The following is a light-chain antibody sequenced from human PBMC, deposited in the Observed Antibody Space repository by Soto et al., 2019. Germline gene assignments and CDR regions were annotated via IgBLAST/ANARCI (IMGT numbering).Light chain of an antibody. CDR3: QQYHDWGE. Sequence: EIVMTQSPATLSVSQGERATLSCRASQSVSVNLAWYQQKPGQAPRLLIYGASTRATGIPARFSGSGSGTEFTLTISSLQSADFAVYYGQQYHDWGEFGQGTKVDIK. CDR1: QSVSVN. CDR2: GAS. J-gene: IGKJ1*01. V-gene: IGKV3-15*01.